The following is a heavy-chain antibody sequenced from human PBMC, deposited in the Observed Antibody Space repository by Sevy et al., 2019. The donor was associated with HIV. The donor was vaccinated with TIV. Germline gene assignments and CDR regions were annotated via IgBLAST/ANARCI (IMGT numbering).Heavy chain of an antibody. J-gene: IGHJ4*02. CDR1: GFSFSHYA. CDR2: ISYDGTYK. V-gene: IGHV3-30-3*01. Sequence: GESLKISCAVSGFSFSHYAFHWVRQAPGKGLEWVSLISYDGTYKYYADSVKGRFTISRDNSKNTLYLQMNSLRGNDTAVYYCARVAVSYCTNDCYHRFDYWGPGALLTVSS. CDR3: ARVAVSYCTNDCYHRFDY. D-gene: IGHD2-8*01.